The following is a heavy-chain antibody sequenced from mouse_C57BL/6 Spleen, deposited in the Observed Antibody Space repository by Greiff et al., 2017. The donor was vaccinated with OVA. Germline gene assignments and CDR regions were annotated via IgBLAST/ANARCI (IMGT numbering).Heavy chain of an antibody. Sequence: QVQLKESGAELVRPGASVTLSCKASGYTFTDYEMHWVKQTPVHGLEWIGAIDPETGGTAYNQKFKGKAILTADKSSSTAYMELRSLTSEDSAVYYCTRLDDGLFAYWGQGTLVTVSA. CDR3: TRLDDGLFAY. D-gene: IGHD2-3*01. V-gene: IGHV1-15*01. CDR1: GYTFTDYE. J-gene: IGHJ3*01. CDR2: IDPETGGT.